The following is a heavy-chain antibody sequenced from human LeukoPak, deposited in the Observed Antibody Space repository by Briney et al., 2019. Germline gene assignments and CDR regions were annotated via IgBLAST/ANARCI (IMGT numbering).Heavy chain of an antibody. V-gene: IGHV3-30-3*01. CDR1: GFTFSSYA. J-gene: IGHJ4*02. CDR2: ISYDGSNK. Sequence: PGGSLRLSCAASGFTFSSYAMHWVRQAPGKGLEWVAVISYDGSNKYYADSVKGRFTISRDNSKNTLFLQMNSLKTEDTAVFYCATLDWYDFWSGYTDWGQGTLVTVSS. CDR3: ATLDWYDFWSGYTD. D-gene: IGHD3-3*01.